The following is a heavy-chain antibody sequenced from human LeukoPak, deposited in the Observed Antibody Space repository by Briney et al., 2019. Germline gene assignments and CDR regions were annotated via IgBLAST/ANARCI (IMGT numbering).Heavy chain of an antibody. Sequence: SSETLSLTCTVSGGSISSSSYYWGWIRQPPGKGLEWIGSIYYSGSTYYNPSLKSRVTISVDTSKNQFSLKLSSVTAADTAVYYCARGRITGTTSYFDYWGQGTLVTVSS. CDR1: GGSISSSSYY. V-gene: IGHV4-39*07. CDR2: IYYSGST. J-gene: IGHJ4*02. CDR3: ARGRITGTTSYFDY. D-gene: IGHD1-20*01.